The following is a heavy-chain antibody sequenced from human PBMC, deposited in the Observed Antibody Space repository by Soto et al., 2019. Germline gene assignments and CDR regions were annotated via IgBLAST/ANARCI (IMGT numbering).Heavy chain of an antibody. J-gene: IGHJ3*02. V-gene: IGHV1-8*01. CDR2: MNPNSGNT. CDR1: GYTFTSYD. Sequence: GASVKVSCKASGYTFTSYDSNWVRQATGQGLEWMGWMNPNSGNTGYAQKFQGRVTMTRNTSISTAYMELSSLRSEDTAEYYCAIDYNWNDLSAYDIRARGTTDTGSS. D-gene: IGHD1-1*01. CDR3: AIDYNWNDLSAYDI.